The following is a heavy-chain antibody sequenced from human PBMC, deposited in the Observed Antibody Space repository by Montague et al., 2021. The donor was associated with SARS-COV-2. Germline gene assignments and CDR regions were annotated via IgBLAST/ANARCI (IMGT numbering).Heavy chain of an antibody. CDR3: ARVKRGYYYGLGVSAHFDY. V-gene: IGHV4-59*01. Sequence: SETLSLTCSSLVSWITGSYWKCTRLHPSHHLNWYGDIYYSGSTNYNPSLKSRVTISVDTSKNQFSLKLSSVTAADTAVYYCARVKRGYYYGLGVSAHFDYWGQGTLVTVSS. CDR1: VSWITGSY. CDR2: IYYSGST. J-gene: IGHJ4*02. D-gene: IGHD3-10*01.